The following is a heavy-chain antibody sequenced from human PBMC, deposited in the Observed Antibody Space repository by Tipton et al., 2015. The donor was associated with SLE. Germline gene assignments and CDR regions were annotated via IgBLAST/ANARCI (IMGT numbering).Heavy chain of an antibody. CDR3: AELGYLDDY. V-gene: IGHV3-23*01. D-gene: IGHD3-9*01. CDR2: ISGDGSKT. J-gene: IGHJ4*02. Sequence: QLQSGVEVKKPGASVKVSCKASGYTFTSYAMSWVRQAPGKGLEWVSAISGDGSKTYYADSVKGRFTISRDNSKNTLWLQMNSLRADDTAVYYCAELGYLDDYWGQGTLVTVSS. CDR1: GYTFTSYA.